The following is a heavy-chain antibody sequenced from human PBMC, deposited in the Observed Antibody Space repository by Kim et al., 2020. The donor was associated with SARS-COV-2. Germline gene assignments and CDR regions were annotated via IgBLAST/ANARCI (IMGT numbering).Heavy chain of an antibody. CDR1: GFTFSSYG. D-gene: IGHD2-2*01. CDR2: IWYDGSNK. CDR3: ARETSYCSSTSCSNAFDI. V-gene: IGHV3-33*01. J-gene: IGHJ3*02. Sequence: GGSLRLSCAASGFTFSSYGMHWVRQAPGKGLEWVAVIWYDGSNKYYADSVKGRFTISRDNSKNTLYLQMNSLRAEDTAVYYCARETSYCSSTSCSNAFDIWGQGTMVTVSS.